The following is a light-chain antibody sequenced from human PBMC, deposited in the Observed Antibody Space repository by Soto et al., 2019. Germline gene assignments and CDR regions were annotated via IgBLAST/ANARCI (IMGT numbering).Light chain of an antibody. CDR3: QQSYSSPLT. CDR1: QNIKKF. CDR2: ATS. Sequence: DIHMTQSPSSLSASVGDRVTITCRASQNIKKFLTWYQQRPGKAPSALIHATSTLQNGVSSRFSGSGSDTDFTLTITSLQPEDFATDFCQQSYSSPLTFGGGTKVEL. J-gene: IGKJ4*01. V-gene: IGKV1-39*01.